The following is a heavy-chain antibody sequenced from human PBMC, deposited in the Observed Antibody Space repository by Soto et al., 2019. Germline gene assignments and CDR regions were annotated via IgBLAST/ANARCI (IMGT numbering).Heavy chain of an antibody. CDR3: ARGLRKKQLVHYYYGMDV. Sequence: SETLSLTYTVSGGSVSSGSYYWSWIRQPPGNGLEWIGEINHSGSTNYNPSLKSRVTISVDTSKNQFSLKLSSVTAADTAVYYCARGLRKKQLVHYYYGMDVWGQGTTVTVSS. CDR1: GGSVSSGSYY. D-gene: IGHD6-13*01. CDR2: INHSGST. V-gene: IGHV4-39*07. J-gene: IGHJ6*02.